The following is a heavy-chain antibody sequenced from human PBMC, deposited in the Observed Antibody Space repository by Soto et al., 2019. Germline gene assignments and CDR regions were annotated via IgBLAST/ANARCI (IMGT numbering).Heavy chain of an antibody. CDR3: ARERSYDFWSGYYTWFDP. Sequence: LRLSCAASGFTFSSYEMNWVRQAPGKGLEWVSYISSSGSTIYYADSVKGRFTISRDNAKNSLYLQMNSLRAEDTAVYYCARERSYDFWSGYYTWFDPWGQGTLVTVSS. D-gene: IGHD3-3*01. CDR2: ISSSGSTI. CDR1: GFTFSSYE. J-gene: IGHJ5*02. V-gene: IGHV3-48*03.